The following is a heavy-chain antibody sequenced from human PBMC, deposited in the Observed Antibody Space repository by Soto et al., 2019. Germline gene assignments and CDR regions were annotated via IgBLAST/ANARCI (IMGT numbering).Heavy chain of an antibody. J-gene: IGHJ4*02. Sequence: ASVKVSCKASGYTFTGYYMHWVRQAPGQGLEWMGWINPNSGGTNYAQKFQGWVTMTRDTSISTAYMELSRLRSDDTAVYYCARGFHGYSGYELGYWGQGPLVTVSS. D-gene: IGHD5-12*01. CDR2: INPNSGGT. V-gene: IGHV1-2*04. CDR1: GYTFTGYY. CDR3: ARGFHGYSGYELGY.